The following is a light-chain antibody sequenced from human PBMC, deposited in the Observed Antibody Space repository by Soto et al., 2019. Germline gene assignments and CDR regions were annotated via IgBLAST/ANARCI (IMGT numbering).Light chain of an antibody. V-gene: IGKV3-15*01. CDR3: QQYNNWGP. Sequence: ILLTQSPATLSVSPGERATLSCRASQSVSSNLAWYQQKPGQAPRLLIYGASTRATGIPARFSGSGSGTEFTLTISRLQSEDSGVYYCQQYNNWGPFGQGTKVEIK. CDR1: QSVSSN. J-gene: IGKJ1*01. CDR2: GAS.